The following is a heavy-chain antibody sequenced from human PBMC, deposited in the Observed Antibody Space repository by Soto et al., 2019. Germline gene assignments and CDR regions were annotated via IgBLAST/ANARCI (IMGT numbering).Heavy chain of an antibody. J-gene: IGHJ4*02. CDR3: TKGSHYDILTAYHAFDF. Sequence: PGGSLRLSCAASGFTFSNYALNWXXXXXXXXLEWASGISGGGGGTHYTDSVKGRFTISRDNSKNTVFLQMNSLRAEDTAVYFCTKGSHYDILTAYHAFDFWGPGTLVTVSS. V-gene: IGHV3-23*01. CDR2: ISGGGGGT. CDR1: GFTFSNYA. D-gene: IGHD3-9*01.